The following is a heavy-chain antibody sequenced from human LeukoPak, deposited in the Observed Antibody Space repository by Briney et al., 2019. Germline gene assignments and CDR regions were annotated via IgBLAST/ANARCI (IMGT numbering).Heavy chain of an antibody. CDR1: GGPFSGYY. D-gene: IGHD3-10*01. J-gene: IGHJ4*02. V-gene: IGHV4-34*01. CDR3: AREITMVRGVIITPRYYFDY. CDR2: INNSGST. Sequence: SETLSLTCAVYGGPFSGYYWSWIRQPPGKGLEWIGEINNSGSTNYNQSLKSRVTISVDTSKNQFSLKLSSVTAADTAVYYCAREITMVRGVIITPRYYFDYWGQGTLVTVSS.